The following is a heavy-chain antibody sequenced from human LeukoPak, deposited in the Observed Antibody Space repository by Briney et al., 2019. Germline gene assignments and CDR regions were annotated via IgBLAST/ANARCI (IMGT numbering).Heavy chain of an antibody. D-gene: IGHD6-13*01. J-gene: IGHJ4*02. Sequence: GGSLRLSCAASGFTFSSYAMSWVRQAPGKGLEWVSAISGSGGSTYYADSVKGRFTISRGNSKNTLYLQMNSLRAEDTAVYYCAKDGRYSSSWYDYWGQGTLVTVSS. CDR1: GFTFSSYA. V-gene: IGHV3-23*01. CDR3: AKDGRYSSSWYDY. CDR2: ISGSGGST.